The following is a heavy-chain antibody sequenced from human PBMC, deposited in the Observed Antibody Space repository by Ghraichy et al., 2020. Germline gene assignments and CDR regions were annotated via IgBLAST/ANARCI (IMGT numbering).Heavy chain of an antibody. D-gene: IGHD4-17*01. J-gene: IGHJ4*02. V-gene: IGHV3-64D*06. CDR2: ISSNGGST. CDR3: VKAMRATVTTTRLFDY. CDR1: GFTFSSYA. Sequence: GGSLRLSCSASGFTFSSYAMHWVRQAPGKGLEHVSTISSNGGSTSYADPVKGRFTISRDNSKNTLYLQMSSLRAEDTAVYYCVKAMRATVTTTRLFDYWGQGTLVTVSS.